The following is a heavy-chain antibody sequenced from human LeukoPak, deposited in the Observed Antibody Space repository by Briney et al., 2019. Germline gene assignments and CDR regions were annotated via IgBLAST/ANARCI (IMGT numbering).Heavy chain of an antibody. Sequence: ASVKVSCKASGYTFTSYGISWVRQAPGQGLEWMGWISAYNGNTNYAQKLQGRVTMTTDTSTSTAYMELRSLRSDDTAVYYCARDRESAYYDFWSGYSFGMDVWGKGTAVTVSS. J-gene: IGHJ6*04. V-gene: IGHV1-18*01. D-gene: IGHD3-3*01. CDR3: ARDRESAYYDFWSGYSFGMDV. CDR1: GYTFTSYG. CDR2: ISAYNGNT.